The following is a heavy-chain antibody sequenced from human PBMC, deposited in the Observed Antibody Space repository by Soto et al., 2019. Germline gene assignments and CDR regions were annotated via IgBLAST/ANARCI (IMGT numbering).Heavy chain of an antibody. CDR3: ARDSYSYGYYYYGMDV. CDR2: IIPIFGTA. V-gene: IGHV1-69*13. D-gene: IGHD5-18*01. CDR1: GGTFSIYA. Sequence: GASVKVSCKASGGTFSIYAISWVRQAPGQGLEWMGGIIPIFGTANYAQKFQGRVTITADESTSTAYMELSSLRSEDTAVYYCARDSYSYGYYYYGMDVWGQGTTVTVSS. J-gene: IGHJ6*02.